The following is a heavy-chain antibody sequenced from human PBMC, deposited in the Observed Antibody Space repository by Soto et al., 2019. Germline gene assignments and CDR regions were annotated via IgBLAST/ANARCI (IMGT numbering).Heavy chain of an antibody. CDR2: IIPIFGTA. CDR3: ATSGDIVVVPAVLGDYYYGMDV. CDR1: GGTFSSYA. V-gene: IGHV1-69*13. D-gene: IGHD2-2*01. Sequence: GASVKVSCKAPGGTFSSYAISWVRQAPGQGLEWMGGIIPIFGTANYAQKFQGRVTITADESTSTAYMELSSLRSEDTAVYYCATSGDIVVVPAVLGDYYYGMDVWGQGTTVTVSS. J-gene: IGHJ6*02.